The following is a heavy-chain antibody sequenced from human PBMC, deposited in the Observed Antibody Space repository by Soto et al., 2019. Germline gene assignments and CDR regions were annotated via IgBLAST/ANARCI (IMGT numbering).Heavy chain of an antibody. CDR2: IYYSGST. D-gene: IGHD2-2*01. Sequence: PSETLSLTCTVSRGSISSSSYYWGWIRQPPGKGLAWMGSIYYSGSTYYTPSLKSRVTISVDTPKNQFSLNLSSVTAADTAVYYCARRGIWEYQLLMRGGWFDPWGQGTPGTVSS. V-gene: IGHV4-39*01. CDR3: ARRGIWEYQLLMRGGWFDP. J-gene: IGHJ5*02. CDR1: RGSISSSSYY.